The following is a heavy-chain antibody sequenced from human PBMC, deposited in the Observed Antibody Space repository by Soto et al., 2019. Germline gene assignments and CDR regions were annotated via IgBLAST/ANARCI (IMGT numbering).Heavy chain of an antibody. V-gene: IGHV3-23*01. Sequence: GGSPRLSCAASGFTFSTYAMSWVRQAPGKGLEWVSAISGSGGSTFYADSVKGRFTISRDNSINTLYLQMNSLRTEDTAVYYCAHPRGFGVFDAYDLWGQGTMVTVSS. CDR2: ISGSGGST. CDR3: AHPRGFGVFDAYDL. J-gene: IGHJ3*01. CDR1: GFTFSTYA. D-gene: IGHD3-10*01.